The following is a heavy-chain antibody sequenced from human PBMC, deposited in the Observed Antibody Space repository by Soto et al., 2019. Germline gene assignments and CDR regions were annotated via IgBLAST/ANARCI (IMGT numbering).Heavy chain of an antibody. J-gene: IGHJ4*02. CDR2: INHSGST. V-gene: IGHV4-34*01. D-gene: IGHD3-22*01. CDR3: ARVDDYYDSSGYALFDY. Sequence: SETLSLTCAVYGGSFSGYYWSWIRQPPGKGLEWIGEINHSGSTNYNPSLKSRVTISVDTSKNQFSLKLSSVTAADTAVYYCARVDDYYDSSGYALFDYWGQGTLVTVSS. CDR1: GGSFSGYY.